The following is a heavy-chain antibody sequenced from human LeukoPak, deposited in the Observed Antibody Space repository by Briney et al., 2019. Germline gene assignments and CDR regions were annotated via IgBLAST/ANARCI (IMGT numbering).Heavy chain of an antibody. D-gene: IGHD1-26*01. V-gene: IGHV4-38-2*02. Sequence: SETLSLTCTVSGYSISSDYYWGWIRQPPGKGLEWIGSIYYSGNTYYNPSLKSRVTISVDTSKNQFSLKLSSVTAADTAVYYCARVAYSGTYYGADYFDYWGQGTLVTVSS. CDR2: IYYSGNT. CDR1: GYSISSDYY. J-gene: IGHJ4*02. CDR3: ARVAYSGTYYGADYFDY.